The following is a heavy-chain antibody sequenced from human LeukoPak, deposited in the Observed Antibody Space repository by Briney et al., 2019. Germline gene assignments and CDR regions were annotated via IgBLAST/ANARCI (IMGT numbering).Heavy chain of an antibody. CDR3: ARDGYSFGHDFDY. CDR1: GFTFSSYW. V-gene: IGHV3-74*01. D-gene: IGHD5-18*01. CDR2: IKGDGSST. J-gene: IGHJ4*02. Sequence: PGRSLRLSCAASGFTFSSYWMHWVRQAPGKGLVWVSRIKGDGSSTSYADSVKGRFTISRDNAKNTLYLQMNSLRAEDTAVYYCARDGYSFGHDFDYWGQGTLVTVSS.